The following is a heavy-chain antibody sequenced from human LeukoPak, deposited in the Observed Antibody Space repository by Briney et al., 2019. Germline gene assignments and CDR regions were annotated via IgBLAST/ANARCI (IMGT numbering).Heavy chain of an antibody. J-gene: IGHJ5*02. V-gene: IGHV4-4*07. CDR1: GGSMGSYY. Sequence: SETLYLTCTVSGGSMGSYYWAWIRQPAGKGLEWIGRIYSAGTTTYNPALKSRVTMSIDMSKNQFSLTLRSMTAADTAVYYCARDKAWLDPWGQGTLVTVSS. CDR3: ARDKAWLDP. CDR2: IYSAGTT. D-gene: IGHD5-12*01.